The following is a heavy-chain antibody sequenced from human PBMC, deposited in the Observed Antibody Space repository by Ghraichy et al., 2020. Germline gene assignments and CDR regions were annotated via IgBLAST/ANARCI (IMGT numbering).Heavy chain of an antibody. J-gene: IGHJ6*02. CDR2: ISGSGGST. CDR3: AKDGSTSCHYYGMDV. D-gene: IGHD2-2*01. Sequence: GGSLRLSCAASGFPFSSYAMSWVRQAPGKGLEWVSAISGSGGSTYYADSVKGRFTISRDNSKNTLYLQMNSLRAEDTAVYYCAKDGSTSCHYYGMDVWGQGTTITVSS. V-gene: IGHV3-23*01. CDR1: GFPFSSYA.